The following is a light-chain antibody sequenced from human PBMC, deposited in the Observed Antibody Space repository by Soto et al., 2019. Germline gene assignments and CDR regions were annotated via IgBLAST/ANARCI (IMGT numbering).Light chain of an antibody. V-gene: IGLV2-14*01. CDR2: EVR. CDR3: SSYRSSTTFV. J-gene: IGLJ1*01. CDR1: SSDVGAYNY. Sequence: QSALTQPASVFGSPGQSITISCTGTSSDVGAYNYVSWYQQHPGKAPKVIIFEVRKRPSGVSNRFSGSKSGDTASLTISGLQAEDEADYYCSSYRSSTTFVFGTGTKVTVL.